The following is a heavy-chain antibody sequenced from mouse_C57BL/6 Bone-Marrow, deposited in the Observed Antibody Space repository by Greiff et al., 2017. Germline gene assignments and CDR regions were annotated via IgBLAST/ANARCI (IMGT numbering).Heavy chain of an antibody. Sequence: EVKLVESGAELVRPGASVKLSCTASGFNIKDDYMHWVKQRPEQGLEWIGWIDPENGDTEYASKFQGKATITADTSSNTAYLQLSSLTSEDTAVYYCTTSWDWYFDVWVTGTTVTVSS. CDR1: GFNIKDDY. V-gene: IGHV14-4*01. D-gene: IGHD4-1*01. J-gene: IGHJ1*03. CDR3: TTSWDWYFDV. CDR2: IDPENGDT.